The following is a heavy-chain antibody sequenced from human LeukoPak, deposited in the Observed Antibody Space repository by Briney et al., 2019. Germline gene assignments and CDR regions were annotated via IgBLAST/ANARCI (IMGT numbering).Heavy chain of an antibody. J-gene: IGHJ4*02. CDR1: GLSVSSNF. D-gene: IGHD2-15*01. CDR2: ITWNSGSV. Sequence: GGSLRLSCAATGLSVSSNFMSWVRQAPGKGPEWVSGITWNSGSVGYADSVQGRFTISRDNAKNFLYLQMNSLEPDDTAIYYCVKDPLPQYFRGGEALFDYWGQGALVSVSS. CDR3: VKDPLPQYFRGGEALFDY. V-gene: IGHV3-9*01.